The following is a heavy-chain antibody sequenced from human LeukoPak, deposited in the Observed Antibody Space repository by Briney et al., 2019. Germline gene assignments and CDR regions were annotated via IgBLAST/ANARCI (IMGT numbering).Heavy chain of an antibody. D-gene: IGHD3-22*01. Sequence: ASVKVSCKASGYTFTSFGISWVRQAPGQGLEWMGWISVYNGNTNYAQKLQGRVTMTTDTSTSTAYMELRSLRSDDTAVYYCARSLLRDYYYYYGMDVWGQGTTVTVSS. CDR1: GYTFTSFG. J-gene: IGHJ6*02. CDR2: ISVYNGNT. CDR3: ARSLLRDYYYYYGMDV. V-gene: IGHV1-18*01.